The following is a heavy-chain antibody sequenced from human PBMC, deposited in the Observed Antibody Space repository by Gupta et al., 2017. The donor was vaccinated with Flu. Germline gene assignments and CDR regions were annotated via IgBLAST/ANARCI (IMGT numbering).Heavy chain of an antibody. Sequence: HLQESGGAVVQPGGPPRLSCEAPGLNFHEHGMHWVRRAPGKGLEWVALIWSDGTHENFRDSVQGRFSITRDNDKGTLYLQINNPSQEDTAMYYCAGDPNENEWPGIDFWGQGTLVSVSS. CDR1: GLNFHEHG. CDR2: IWSDGTHE. V-gene: IGHV3-33*08. J-gene: IGHJ4*02. D-gene: IGHD3-3*01. CDR3: AGDPNENEWPGIDF.